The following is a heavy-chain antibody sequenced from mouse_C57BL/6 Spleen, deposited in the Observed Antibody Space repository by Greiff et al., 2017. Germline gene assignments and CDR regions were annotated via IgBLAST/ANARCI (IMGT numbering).Heavy chain of an antibody. V-gene: IGHV1-39*01. J-gene: IGHJ1*03. CDR3: ASAGSSYGDWYFDV. D-gene: IGHD1-1*01. Sequence: EVQLQQSGPELVKPGASVKISCKASGYSFTDYNMNWVKQSNGKSLEWIGVINPNYGTTSSNQKFKGKATLTVDNSSSTAYMQFNSLTSEDSAVYYGASAGSSYGDWYFDVWGTGTTVTVSS. CDR2: INPNYGTT. CDR1: GYSFTDYN.